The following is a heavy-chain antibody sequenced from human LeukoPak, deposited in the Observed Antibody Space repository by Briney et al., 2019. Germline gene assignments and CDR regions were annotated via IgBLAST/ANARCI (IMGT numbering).Heavy chain of an antibody. CDR1: GFTFSSYE. D-gene: IGHD2-15*01. V-gene: IGHV3-48*03. J-gene: IGHJ4*02. CDR3: ARDSDARGGSVPGVIDF. CDR2: ISSTGTTI. Sequence: GGSLRLSCAASGFTFSSYEMNWVRQAPGKGLEWVSYISSTGTTIYYADSVKGRFTISRDNAKNSLFLQMNSLRAEDTALYYCARDSDARGGSVPGVIDFWGQGTLVTVSS.